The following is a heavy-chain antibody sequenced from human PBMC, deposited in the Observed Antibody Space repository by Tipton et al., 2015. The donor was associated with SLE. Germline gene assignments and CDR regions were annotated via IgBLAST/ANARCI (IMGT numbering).Heavy chain of an antibody. D-gene: IGHD3-16*01. Sequence: TLSLTCTVSGGSLTNYYWNWIRQPPGKGLEWLGYIRYSGSAYYRPSLKSRVTMSVDTSKNQFSLKLTPVTAADTAVYYCARGGGSSNFDPPGYWGQGTLVTVSS. CDR2: IRYSGSA. CDR1: GGSLTNYY. V-gene: IGHV4-59*01. J-gene: IGHJ4*02. CDR3: ARGGGSSNFDPPGY.